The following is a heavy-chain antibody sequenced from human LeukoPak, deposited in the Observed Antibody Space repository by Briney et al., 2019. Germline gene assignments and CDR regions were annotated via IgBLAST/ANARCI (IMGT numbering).Heavy chain of an antibody. CDR2: ISYDGSNK. CDR3: AKVQLERRKLYYFDY. CDR1: GFTFSSYG. D-gene: IGHD1-1*01. Sequence: GRSLRLSCAASGFTFSSYGMHWVRQAPGKGLEWVAVISYDGSNKYYADSVKGRFTISRDNSKNTLYLQMNSLRAEDTAVYYCAKVQLERRKLYYFDYWGQGTLVTVSS. J-gene: IGHJ4*02. V-gene: IGHV3-30*18.